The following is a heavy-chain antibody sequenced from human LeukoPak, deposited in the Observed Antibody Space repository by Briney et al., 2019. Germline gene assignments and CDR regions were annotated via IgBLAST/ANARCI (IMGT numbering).Heavy chain of an antibody. CDR2: ISSSGSSI. CDR3: AKFGTRFFTGHNYFDP. CDR1: GFTFSSYA. D-gene: IGHD3/OR15-3a*01. J-gene: IGHJ5*02. V-gene: IGHV3-11*01. Sequence: GGSLRLSCAASGFTFSSYAMTWIRQAPGKGLEWLSYISSSGSSIHYADSVKGRFTISRDNTNNSLYLQMNSLRAEDTAMYYCAKFGTRFFTGHNYFDPWGQGTLVTVSS.